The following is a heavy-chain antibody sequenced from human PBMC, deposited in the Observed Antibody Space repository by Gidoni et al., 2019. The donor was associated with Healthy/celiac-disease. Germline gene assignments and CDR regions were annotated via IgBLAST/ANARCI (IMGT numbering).Heavy chain of an antibody. CDR1: GYSFTSYW. D-gene: IGHD3-10*01. Sequence: EVQLVQSGAEVKKPGASLRISCKGSGYSFTSYWISWVRQMPGKGLEWMGRIDPSDSYPNYSPSFQGHVTISADKSISTAYLQWSSLKASDTAMYYCARHEGFGEFRYYYYGMDVWGQGTTVTVSS. J-gene: IGHJ6*02. CDR2: IDPSDSYP. CDR3: ARHEGFGEFRYYYYGMDV. V-gene: IGHV5-10-1*03.